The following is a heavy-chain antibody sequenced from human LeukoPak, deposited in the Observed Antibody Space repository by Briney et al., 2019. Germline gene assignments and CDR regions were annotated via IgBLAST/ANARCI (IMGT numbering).Heavy chain of an antibody. CDR3: ARVARPYIAVAGVDY. Sequence: ASVKVSCKASGYTFTGYYMHWVRQAPGQGLEWMGWINPNSGGTNYAQKFQGRVTMTRDTSISTAYMELSRLRSDDTAVYYCARVARPYIAVAGVDYWGQGTLVTVSS. D-gene: IGHD6-19*01. V-gene: IGHV1-2*02. CDR2: INPNSGGT. J-gene: IGHJ4*02. CDR1: GYTFTGYY.